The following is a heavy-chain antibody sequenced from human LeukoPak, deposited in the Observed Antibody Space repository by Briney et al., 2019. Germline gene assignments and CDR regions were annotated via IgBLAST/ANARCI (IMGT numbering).Heavy chain of an antibody. CDR3: TRDHHYYYDSSGLLPWD. CDR2: IRSKAYGGTT. D-gene: IGHD3-22*01. CDR1: GFTFGDYA. Sequence: PGGSLRLSCTASGFTFGDYAMSWFRQAPGKGLEWVGFIRSKAYGGTTEYAASVKGRFTISRDDSKSIAYLQMNSLKTEDTAMYYCTRDHHYYYDSSGLLPWDWGQGTLVTVSS. V-gene: IGHV3-49*03. J-gene: IGHJ4*02.